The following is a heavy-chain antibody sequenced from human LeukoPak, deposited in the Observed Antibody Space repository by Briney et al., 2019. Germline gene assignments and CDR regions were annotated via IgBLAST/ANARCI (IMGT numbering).Heavy chain of an antibody. CDR1: GFTFSSYG. CDR2: ISGSGGST. CDR3: ASEGRYCSSTSCPTHDY. V-gene: IGHV3-23*01. Sequence: GGSLRLSCAASGFTFSSYGMHWVRQAPGKGLEWVSAISGSGGSTYYADSVKGRFTISRDNSKNTLYLQMNSLRAEDTAVYYCASEGRYCSSTSCPTHDYWGQGTLVTVSS. D-gene: IGHD2-2*01. J-gene: IGHJ4*02.